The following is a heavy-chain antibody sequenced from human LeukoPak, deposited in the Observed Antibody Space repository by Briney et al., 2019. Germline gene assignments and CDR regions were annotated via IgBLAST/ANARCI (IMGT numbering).Heavy chain of an antibody. Sequence: GGSLRLSCAASGFTFSDYCMSWVRQAPGKGLEWVSVVYSGGSTYYADSVKGRFTISRDNSKNTLYLQMNSLRAEDTAVYYCARASGWLLEVYYFDYWGQGTLVTVSS. D-gene: IGHD5-18*01. J-gene: IGHJ4*02. CDR1: GFTFSDYC. CDR2: VYSGGST. V-gene: IGHV3-66*01. CDR3: ARASGWLLEVYYFDY.